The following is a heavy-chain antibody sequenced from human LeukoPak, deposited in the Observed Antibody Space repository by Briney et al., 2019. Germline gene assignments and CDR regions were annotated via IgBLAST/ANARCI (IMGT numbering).Heavy chain of an antibody. CDR1: GVSISSGVYY. D-gene: IGHD1-26*01. V-gene: IGHV4-30-4*01. J-gene: IGHJ4*02. Sequence: PSETLSLTCAVSGVSISSGVYYWSWIRQPPGKGLEWIGSIYYTGSTFYNPSLKSRVAISVDTSKNQFSLNLSSVTAADTALYYCARAWEGYFDYWGQGTLVTVSS. CDR3: ARAWEGYFDY. CDR2: IYYTGST.